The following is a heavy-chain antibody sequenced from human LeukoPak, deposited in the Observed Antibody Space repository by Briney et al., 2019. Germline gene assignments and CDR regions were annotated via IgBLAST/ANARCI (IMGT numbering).Heavy chain of an antibody. J-gene: IGHJ5*02. D-gene: IGHD2-15*01. CDR3: ARDLVVVPREPNWFDP. Sequence: SETLSLTCTVSGGFISSYYWSWIRQPPGKGLEWIGEINHSGSTNYNPSLKSRVTISVDTSKNQFSLKLSSVTAADTAVYYCARDLVVVPREPNWFDPWGQGTLVTVSS. V-gene: IGHV4-34*01. CDR1: GGFISSYY. CDR2: INHSGST.